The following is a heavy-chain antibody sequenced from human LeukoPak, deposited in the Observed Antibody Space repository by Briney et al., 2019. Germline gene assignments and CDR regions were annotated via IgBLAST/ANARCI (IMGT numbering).Heavy chain of an antibody. V-gene: IGHV1-46*01. CDR1: GYTFTSYY. J-gene: IGHJ4*02. Sequence: ASVKVSSKAAGYTFTSYYMHWVRQSPGQGREGMGIINNTGGSTSYAQKFQGRVTMTRDTSTSTVYMELSSLRSEDTAVYYCARAGYDSSGYYSYWGQGTLVTVSS. CDR2: INNTGGST. D-gene: IGHD3-22*01. CDR3: ARAGYDSSGYYSY.